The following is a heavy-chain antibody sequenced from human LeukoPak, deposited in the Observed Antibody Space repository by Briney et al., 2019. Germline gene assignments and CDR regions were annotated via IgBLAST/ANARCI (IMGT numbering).Heavy chain of an antibody. D-gene: IGHD3-10*01. CDR3: ARHPYYGSGTMYFDY. J-gene: IGHJ4*02. Sequence: SETLSLTCTVSGGSISSSSYYWGWIRQPPGKGLEWIGSIYYSGSTYYNPSLKSRVTISVDTSKNQFSLKLSSVTAADTAVYYCARHPYYGSGTMYFDYWGQGTLVTVSS. CDR2: IYYSGST. CDR1: GGSISSSSYY. V-gene: IGHV4-39*01.